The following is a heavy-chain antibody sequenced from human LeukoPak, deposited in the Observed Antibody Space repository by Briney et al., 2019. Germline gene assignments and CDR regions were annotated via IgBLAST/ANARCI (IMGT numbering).Heavy chain of an antibody. CDR3: AREATATDAFDI. CDR1: GYTFTSYG. Sequence: ASVKVSCKASGYTFTSYGISWVRQAPGQGLESMGWISAYNGNTNYAQKLQGRVTMTTDTSTSTAYMELRSLRSDDTAVYYCAREATATDAFDIWGQGTMVTVSS. CDR2: ISAYNGNT. V-gene: IGHV1-18*01. J-gene: IGHJ3*02.